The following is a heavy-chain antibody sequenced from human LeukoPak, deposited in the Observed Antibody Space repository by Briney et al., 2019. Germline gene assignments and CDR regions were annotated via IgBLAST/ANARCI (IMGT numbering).Heavy chain of an antibody. CDR1: GSTFSSQA. CDR3: AAGGGNTFNP. J-gene: IGHJ5*02. Sequence: GGSLRLSCAASGSTFSSQALSWVRQAPGKGLEGVSSFTGRDGNIHYADSVKGRFTLSRDSSKETLYMHMISLRADDTATYYCAAGGGNTFNPWGQGILVTVSS. D-gene: IGHD1/OR15-1a*01. V-gene: IGHV3-23*01. CDR2: FTGRDGNI.